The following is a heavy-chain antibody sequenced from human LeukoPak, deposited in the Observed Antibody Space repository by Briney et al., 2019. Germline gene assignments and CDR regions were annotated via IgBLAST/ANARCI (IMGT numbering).Heavy chain of an antibody. Sequence: GASVKVSCKASGYTFTGYYMHWVRQAPGQGLEWMGRINPNSGGTNYAQKFQGRVTMTRDTSISTAYMELSRLRSDDTAVYYCARSSGYYHDVGGYWGQGTLVTVSS. J-gene: IGHJ4*02. CDR3: ARSSGYYHDVGGY. CDR1: GYTFTGYY. V-gene: IGHV1-2*06. CDR2: INPNSGGT. D-gene: IGHD3-22*01.